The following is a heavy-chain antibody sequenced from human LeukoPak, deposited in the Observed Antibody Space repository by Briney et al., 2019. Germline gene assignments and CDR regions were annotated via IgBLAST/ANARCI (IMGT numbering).Heavy chain of an antibody. J-gene: IGHJ3*02. CDR1: GGSLSSSY. Sequence: NSSETLSLTCTVSGGSLSSSYWNWIRQPAGKGLEWIGRTYISGCPNYNPSLKSRVTMSVDTSKNQLSLNLISVTAADTAVYYCARALGDYDFWSGTPTYDAFDIWGQGTMVTVTS. V-gene: IGHV4-4*07. D-gene: IGHD3-3*01. CDR2: TYISGCP. CDR3: ARALGDYDFWSGTPTYDAFDI.